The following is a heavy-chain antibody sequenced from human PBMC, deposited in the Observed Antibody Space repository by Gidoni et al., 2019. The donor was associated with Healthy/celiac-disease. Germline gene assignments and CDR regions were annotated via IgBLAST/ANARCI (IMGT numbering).Heavy chain of an antibody. J-gene: IGHJ4*02. Sequence: QVQLVACGGRVVPLGWPLRLSCAASGFTFSSYAMHWVRQAPGKGLEWVAVISYGGSNKYYADSVKGRFIISRDNTKNTLYLQMYRLGAEDAAVYYCAREYVYYYDSSGPLDYWGQGTLVTVSS. CDR3: AREYVYYYDSSGPLDY. CDR2: ISYGGSNK. V-gene: IGHV3-30*04. CDR1: GFTFSSYA. D-gene: IGHD3-22*01.